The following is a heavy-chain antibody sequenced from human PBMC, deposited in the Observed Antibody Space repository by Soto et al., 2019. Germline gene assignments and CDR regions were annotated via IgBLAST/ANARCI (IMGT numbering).Heavy chain of an antibody. J-gene: IGHJ4*02. Sequence: EVQLVESGGGLVQPGGSLRLSCAASGFTVSSNYMSWVRQAPGKGLEWVSVVYSGGSAYSADSVKGRFTISRDNSKNTVYLQMNSLKVEDTAGYYCATSYFWGQGTLVTVSS. V-gene: IGHV3-66*01. CDR1: GFTVSSNY. CDR3: ATSYF. CDR2: VYSGGSA.